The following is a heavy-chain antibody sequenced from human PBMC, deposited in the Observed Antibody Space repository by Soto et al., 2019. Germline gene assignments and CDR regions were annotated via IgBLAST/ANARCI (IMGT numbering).Heavy chain of an antibody. Sequence: GGSLRLSCAASGFTFSNYAMTWVRQGPGKGLEWVSGISGSGGRSYYADSVKGRFTISTDNSKSTLYLQMNSLRAEDTAVYYCAKAYFVWSSEQPYYFDYWGQGTLVTVSS. CDR2: ISGSGGRS. CDR1: GFTFSNYA. CDR3: AKAYFVWSSEQPYYFDY. J-gene: IGHJ4*02. V-gene: IGHV3-23*01. D-gene: IGHD3-16*01.